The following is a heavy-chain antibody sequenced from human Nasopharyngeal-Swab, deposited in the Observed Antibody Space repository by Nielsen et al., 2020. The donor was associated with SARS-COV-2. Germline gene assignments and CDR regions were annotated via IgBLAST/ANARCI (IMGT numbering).Heavy chain of an antibody. V-gene: IGHV1-46*01. CDR2: INPSGGST. CDR1: GYTFARYY. Sequence: ASVKVSCKASGYTFARYYMHWVRQAPGQGLEWMGIINPSGGSTTYAQRLQGRVTMTRDTSTSTVYLNLSSLRSEDTAVYYCARGEEEMATIRPFDYWGQGTLVTVSS. D-gene: IGHD5-24*01. CDR3: ARGEEEMATIRPFDY. J-gene: IGHJ4*02.